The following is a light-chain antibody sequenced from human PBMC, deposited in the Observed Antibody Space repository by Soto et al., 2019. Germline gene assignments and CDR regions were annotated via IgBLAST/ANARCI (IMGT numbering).Light chain of an antibody. CDR2: GAS. J-gene: IGKJ1*01. CDR3: QFGTLVWT. Sequence: EIVLTQSPGTLSLSPGERATLSCRASQSVSDTYLAWYQQKPGQPPRLLIYGASNRATGIPDRFSGSGSGTHFTLTVSRLEPEDFAVSYCQFGTLVWTFGQGTKVEIK. V-gene: IGKV3-20*01. CDR1: QSVSDTY.